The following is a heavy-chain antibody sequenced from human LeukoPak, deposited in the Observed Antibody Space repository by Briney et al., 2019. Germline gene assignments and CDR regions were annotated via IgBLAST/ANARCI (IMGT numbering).Heavy chain of an antibody. CDR3: ARLGLVRARNYLDY. CDR1: GFTFSDHQ. V-gene: IGHV3-72*01. CDR2: IRNKANSYTT. D-gene: IGHD1-26*01. Sequence: GGSLRLSCAASGFTFSDHQMDWVRQAPGKGPEWVGRIRNKANSYTTEFAASVKGRFIISRDDSRNSLYLQMNSLKTEDTAVYYCARLGLVRARNYLDYWGQGTLVTVSS. J-gene: IGHJ4*02.